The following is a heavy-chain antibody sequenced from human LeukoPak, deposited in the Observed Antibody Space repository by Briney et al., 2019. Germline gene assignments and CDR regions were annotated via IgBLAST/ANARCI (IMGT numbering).Heavy chain of an antibody. V-gene: IGHV3-7*01. J-gene: IGHJ4*02. Sequence: GGSPRLSCAASGFTFSHYWMSWVRQSPVKGLEWVANIKQDGSETYYLDSVKGRFTISRDNAKNSVSLQMHSLRAEDTALYYCARHQRESGTSGYYVPHFDHWGPGALVTVSS. CDR3: ARHQRESGTSGYYVPHFDH. CDR2: IKQDGSET. CDR1: GFTFSHYW. D-gene: IGHD3-22*01.